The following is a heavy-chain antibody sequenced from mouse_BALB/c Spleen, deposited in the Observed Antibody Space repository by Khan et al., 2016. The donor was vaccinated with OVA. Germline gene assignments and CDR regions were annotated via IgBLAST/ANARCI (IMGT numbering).Heavy chain of an antibody. CDR3: SRRNWQSYDFDY. J-gene: IGHJ2*01. CDR1: GYTFTNYV. V-gene: IGHV1S136*01. CDR2: INPYNGGT. Sequence: EVQLQQSGPELVKPGASVKMSCKASGYTFTNYVLHWVKQKPGQGLEWIGYINPYNGGTKYNEKFKGKATLASDKSSITASMELSSLTSEDSAVLYWSRRNWQSYDFDYWGQGTTLTLSA. D-gene: IGHD4-1*01.